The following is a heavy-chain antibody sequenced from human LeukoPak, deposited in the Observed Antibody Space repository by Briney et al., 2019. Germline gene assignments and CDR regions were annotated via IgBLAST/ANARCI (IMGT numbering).Heavy chain of an antibody. J-gene: IGHJ4*02. CDR2: IKQDGSEK. CDR3: AREGGNSGYDLDY. Sequence: QPGGSLRLSCAASGFTFSSYWMSWVRQAPGKGLEWVANIKQDGSEKYYVDSVKGRFTISRDNAKNSLYLQMNSLRAEDTAVYYCAREGGNSGYDLDYWGQGTLVTVSS. D-gene: IGHD5-12*01. CDR1: GFTFSSYW. V-gene: IGHV3-7*01.